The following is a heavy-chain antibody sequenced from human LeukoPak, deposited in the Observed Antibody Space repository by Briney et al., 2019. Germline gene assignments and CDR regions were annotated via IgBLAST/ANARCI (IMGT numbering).Heavy chain of an antibody. Sequence: PSETLSLTCTVSGGSISSSSYYWGWIRQPPGKGLEWIGSIYYSGSTYYNPSLKSRVTISVDTSKNQFSLKLSSVTAADTAVYYCARLGLGGATVTTYGYWGQGTLVTVSS. J-gene: IGHJ4*02. CDR1: GGSISSSSYY. V-gene: IGHV4-39*01. CDR3: ARLGLGGATVTTYGY. D-gene: IGHD4-17*01. CDR2: IYYSGST.